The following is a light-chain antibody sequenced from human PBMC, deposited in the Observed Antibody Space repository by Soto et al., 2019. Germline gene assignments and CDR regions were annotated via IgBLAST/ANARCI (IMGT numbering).Light chain of an antibody. CDR1: QGISSW. CDR3: QQYYSYPPT. CDR2: AAS. Sequence: DIQMTQSPSSVSASVGARAPITCRASQGISSWLAWYQQNPGKAPKLLIYAASSLQSGVPSRFSGTGYGTDFALTISSLQPEDFATYYCQQYYSYPPTFGQGTRLEIK. J-gene: IGKJ5*01. V-gene: IGKV1-12*01.